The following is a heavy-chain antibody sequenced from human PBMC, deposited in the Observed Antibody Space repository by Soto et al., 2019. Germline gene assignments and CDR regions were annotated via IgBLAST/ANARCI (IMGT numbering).Heavy chain of an antibody. J-gene: IGHJ6*02. D-gene: IGHD1-26*01. CDR3: VRQGIDYLHGLVDV. CDR2: VYYTGDT. V-gene: IGHV4-59*08. Sequence: QVELQQSGPGLVKPSGTLSLTCTVSSGPDSSHNWGWIRQPPGRGLECIGYVYYTGDTSYNPSLKSLATISAATSTKIISQTLRAVTAADTAVYYCVRQGIDYLHGLVDVWGQGTTVSVSS. CDR1: SGPDSSHN.